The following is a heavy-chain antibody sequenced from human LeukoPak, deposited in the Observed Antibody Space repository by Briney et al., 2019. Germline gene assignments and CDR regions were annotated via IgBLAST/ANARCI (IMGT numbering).Heavy chain of an antibody. CDR1: GYNFIYYW. J-gene: IGHJ6*02. CDR2: IYPGDSDT. V-gene: IGHV5-51*01. Sequence: GESLKISCRASGYNFIYYWVAWVRKMPGKGLEWMGIIYPGDSDTRYSLSFQGQVTFSADKSITTAYLQWDSLKASDTAIYYCARLSCTSSSCSNYNGMDVWGQGTTVTVSS. CDR3: ARLSCTSSSCSNYNGMDV. D-gene: IGHD3-22*01.